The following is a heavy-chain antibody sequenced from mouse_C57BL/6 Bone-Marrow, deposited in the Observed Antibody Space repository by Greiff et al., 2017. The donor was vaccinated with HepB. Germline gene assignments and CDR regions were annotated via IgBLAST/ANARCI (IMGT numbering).Heavy chain of an antibody. CDR2: IDPSDSYT. J-gene: IGHJ1*03. Sequence: VQLQQPGAELVIPGASVKLSCKASGYTFTSYWMHWVKQRPGQGLEWIGEIDPSDSYTNYNQKFKGKSTLTVDKSSSTAYMQLSSLTSEDSAVYYCARKFITTVVDWYFDVWGTGTTVTVSS. CDR3: ARKFITTVVDWYFDV. CDR1: GYTFTSYW. D-gene: IGHD1-1*01. V-gene: IGHV1-69*01.